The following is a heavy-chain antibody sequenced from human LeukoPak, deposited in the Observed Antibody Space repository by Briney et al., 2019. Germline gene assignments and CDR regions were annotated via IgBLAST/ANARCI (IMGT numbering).Heavy chain of an antibody. J-gene: IGHJ4*02. CDR2: INSDGSST. CDR1: GFSFTSYW. V-gene: IGHV3-74*01. CDR3: ARESAIVLVPFDS. D-gene: IGHD2/OR15-2a*01. Sequence: PGGSLRLSCAASGFSFTSYWIHWVRQAPGKGLVWVSRINSDGSSTTYADSVKGRFTISRDNAKNTLYLQMNTLRGEDTAVYYCARESAIVLVPFDSWGQGTLVTVSS.